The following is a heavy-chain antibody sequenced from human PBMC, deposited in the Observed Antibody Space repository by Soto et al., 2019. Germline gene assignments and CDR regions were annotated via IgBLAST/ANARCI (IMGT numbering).Heavy chain of an antibody. V-gene: IGHV4-39*01. CDR1: GGSISSSSYY. CDR2: IYYSGST. J-gene: IGHJ5*02. Sequence: ASETLSLTCTVSGGSISSSSYYWGWIRQPPGKGLEWIGSIYYSGSTYYNQSLKSRVTISVDTSKNQFSLKLSSVTAADTVVYYCARPYSSSSSWFDPWGQGTLVTVSS. CDR3: ARPYSSSSSWFDP. D-gene: IGHD6-6*01.